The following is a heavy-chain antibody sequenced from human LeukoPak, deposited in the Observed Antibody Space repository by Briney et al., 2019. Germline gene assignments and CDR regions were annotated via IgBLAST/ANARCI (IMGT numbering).Heavy chain of an antibody. Sequence: PGGSLRLSCAASGFTFSNYWVHWVRPAPGKGLVWVSRISSDGSSTTYADSVKGRFTISRDNAKNTLYLQMNSLRAEDTAVYYCARGVTMVRGVIDYWGQGTLVTVSS. D-gene: IGHD3-10*01. CDR2: ISSDGSST. J-gene: IGHJ4*02. CDR1: GFTFSNYW. V-gene: IGHV3-74*01. CDR3: ARGVTMVRGVIDY.